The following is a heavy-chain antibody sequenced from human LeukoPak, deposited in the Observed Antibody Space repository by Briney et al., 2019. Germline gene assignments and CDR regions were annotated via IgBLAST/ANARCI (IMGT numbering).Heavy chain of an antibody. D-gene: IGHD3-3*01. CDR1: GGSISSYY. CDR2: IYYSGST. Sequence: SETLSLTCTVSGGSISSYYWSWIRQPPGKGLEWIGYIYYSGSTNYNPSLKSRVTISVDTSKNQFSLKQSSVTAADTAVYYCARFQSGYPYDYWGQGTLVTVSS. V-gene: IGHV4-59*01. CDR3: ARFQSGYPYDY. J-gene: IGHJ4*02.